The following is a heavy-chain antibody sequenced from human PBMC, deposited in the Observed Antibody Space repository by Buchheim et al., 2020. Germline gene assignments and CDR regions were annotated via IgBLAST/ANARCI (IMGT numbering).Heavy chain of an antibody. CDR3: AKDLDFWSGYSWAKPTYYYYYGMDV. CDR1: GFTFNSHW. CDR2: INQDGSQK. V-gene: IGHV3-7*01. J-gene: IGHJ6*02. D-gene: IGHD3-3*01. Sequence: EVQVVESGGDLVQPGGSLRLSCEASGFTFNSHWMSWVRRSPGKGLEWVANINQDGSQKRYVASVKGRFTISRDNAKNTLYMQMNSLRAEDTAVYYCAKDLDFWSGYSWAKPTYYYYYGMDVWGQGTT.